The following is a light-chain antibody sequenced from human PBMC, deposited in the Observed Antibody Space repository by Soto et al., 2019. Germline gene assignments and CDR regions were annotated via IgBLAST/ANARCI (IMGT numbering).Light chain of an antibody. Sequence: DIQMTQSPSSLSASVGDRVTITCRASQSISTSLNWYQQKPGRAPNLLIYSASILQSGVPSTFSGSGSGTDFTLTISTLQPEDFATYYCQQSYSTPRTFGQGTKVEIK. CDR3: QQSYSTPRT. V-gene: IGKV1-39*01. J-gene: IGKJ1*01. CDR1: QSISTS. CDR2: SAS.